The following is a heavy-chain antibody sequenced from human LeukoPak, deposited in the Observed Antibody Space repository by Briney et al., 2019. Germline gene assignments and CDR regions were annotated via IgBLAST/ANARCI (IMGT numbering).Heavy chain of an antibody. D-gene: IGHD5-18*01. Sequence: GGSLRLSCAASGFTFSSYGMHWVRQAPGKGLEWVASINPDGNKKYSADSVKGRFTISRDNAENSLYLQMNSLRVEDTAFYYCARDLAYSRLDYWGQGMLVTVSS. V-gene: IGHV3-7*01. CDR2: INPDGNKK. CDR3: ARDLAYSRLDY. J-gene: IGHJ4*02. CDR1: GFTFSSYG.